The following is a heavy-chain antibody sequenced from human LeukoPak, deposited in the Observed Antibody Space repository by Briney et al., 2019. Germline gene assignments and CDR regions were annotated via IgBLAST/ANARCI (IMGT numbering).Heavy chain of an antibody. Sequence: GASVKVSCKASGGTFSSYAISWVRQAPGQGLEWMGGIIPIFGTANYAQKFQGRVTITADESTSTAYMELSSLRAEDTAVYYCARDGYSSGSPSSCMDVWGQGTTVTVSS. CDR3: ARDGYSSGSPSSCMDV. J-gene: IGHJ6*02. V-gene: IGHV1-69*13. D-gene: IGHD6-19*01. CDR1: GGTFSSYA. CDR2: IIPIFGTA.